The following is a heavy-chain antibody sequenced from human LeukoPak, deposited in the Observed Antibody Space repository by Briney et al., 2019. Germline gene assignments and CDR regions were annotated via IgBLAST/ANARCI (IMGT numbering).Heavy chain of an antibody. D-gene: IGHD6-19*01. CDR2: INHSGST. CDR3: ARGPDSSGWYV. V-gene: IGHV4-34*01. CDR1: GGSFSGYY. Sequence: SETLSLTCAVYGGSFSGYYWSWIRQPPGKGLEWIGEINHSGSTNYNPSLKGRVTISVDTSKNQFSLKLSSVTAADTAVYYCARGPDSSGWYVWGQGTTVTVSS. J-gene: IGHJ6*02.